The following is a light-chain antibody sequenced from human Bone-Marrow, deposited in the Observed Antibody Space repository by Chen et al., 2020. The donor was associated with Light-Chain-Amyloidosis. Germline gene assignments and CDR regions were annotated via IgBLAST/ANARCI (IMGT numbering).Light chain of an antibody. CDR3: CSTAGSSTLV. CDR1: SSDVGSYNL. CDR2: EVN. J-gene: IGLJ3*02. Sequence: QSALTQPASVSGSPGQSIIISCIGTSSDVGSYNLVSWYQQHPGKAATFMIYEVNKLPSGVSNRFSSVKSGNTASLTISWLQAEDDADYYCCSTAGSSTLVFGGVTKVTLL. V-gene: IGLV2-23*02.